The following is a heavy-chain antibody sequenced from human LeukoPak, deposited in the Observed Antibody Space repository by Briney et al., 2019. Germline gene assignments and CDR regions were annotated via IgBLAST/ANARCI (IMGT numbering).Heavy chain of an antibody. CDR3: ATEIGGGPYYFDS. J-gene: IGHJ4*02. D-gene: IGHD2/OR15-2a*01. Sequence: SVKISCKASGGTFSNYAITWVRQAPGQGFEFMGRIVPILDITNYAQKFQGRVTITADRSTTTAYMELSSLRSDDTAVYYCATEIGGGPYYFDSWGQGTLVTVSS. V-gene: IGHV1-69*04. CDR2: IVPILDIT. CDR1: GGTFSNYA.